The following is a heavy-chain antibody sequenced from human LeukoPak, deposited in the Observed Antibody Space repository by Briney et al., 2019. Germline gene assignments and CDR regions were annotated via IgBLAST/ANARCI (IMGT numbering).Heavy chain of an antibody. J-gene: IGHJ4*02. Sequence: PGGSLRPSCAASGFTFSRYWMSWVRQAPGKGLEWVAKIKPDGSEKYSVDSVKGRFTISRDNAKNSLYLQMTSLRAEDTALYYCTRDRSGNNDFWSGYTTFFDYWGQGALVTVSS. V-gene: IGHV3-7*01. CDR1: GFTFSRYW. CDR2: IKPDGSEK. CDR3: TRDRSGNNDFWSGYTTFFDY. D-gene: IGHD3-3*01.